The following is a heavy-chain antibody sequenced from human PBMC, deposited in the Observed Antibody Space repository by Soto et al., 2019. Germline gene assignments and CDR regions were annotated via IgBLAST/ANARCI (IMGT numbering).Heavy chain of an antibody. CDR2: LNGSGGST. Sequence: EVRLLESGGGLVQPGGSLRLSCAASGFTFSNYAMTWVRQAPGKGLEWVSGLNGSGGSTSSADSVKGRFAISRDNSKNTMYLQRNSLRDGYTAVYYCARGFSAGKGSPPDYWGQGTLVTVSS. CDR3: ARGFSAGKGSPPDY. J-gene: IGHJ4*02. CDR1: GFTFSNYA. V-gene: IGHV3-23*01. D-gene: IGHD3-10*01.